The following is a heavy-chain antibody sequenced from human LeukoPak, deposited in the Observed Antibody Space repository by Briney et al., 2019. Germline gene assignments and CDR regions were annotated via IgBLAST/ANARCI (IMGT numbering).Heavy chain of an antibody. CDR2: INGDGSTT. CDR1: GFTFSSYW. V-gene: IGHV3-74*01. J-gene: IGHJ4*02. D-gene: IGHD2-2*01. CDR3: AKSGPYCSSTSCNYFDY. Sequence: PGGSLRLSCAASGFTFSSYWMHWVRQAPGKGLVWVSRINGDGSTTTYVDSVKGRFTISRDNSKNALFLQMNSLRAEDTAVYYCAKSGPYCSSTSCNYFDYWGQGTLVTVSS.